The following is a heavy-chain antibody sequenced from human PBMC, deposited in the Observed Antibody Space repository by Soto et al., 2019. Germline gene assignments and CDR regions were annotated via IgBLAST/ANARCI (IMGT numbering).Heavy chain of an antibody. CDR2: ISGSGGSP. CDR3: AREGYITAAFDY. Sequence: EGQVLESWGVLVQPGGSLRLSCVAPGLIFSNYAMSCVRQAPGKGLEWVSGISGSGGSPHYADSAKGRFRISRDNSKITLFRQRNTLRAEDTCGYYCAREGYITAAFDYWGQGTLVTVSS. D-gene: IGHD6-13*01. V-gene: IGHV3-23*01. CDR1: GLIFSNYA. J-gene: IGHJ4*02.